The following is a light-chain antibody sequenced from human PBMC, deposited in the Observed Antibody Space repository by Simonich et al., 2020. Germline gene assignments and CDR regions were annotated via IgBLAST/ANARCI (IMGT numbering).Light chain of an antibody. Sequence: DIVMTQSPSTLSASVGDRVTITCRASQSISSWLAWYQQKPGKAPKLLIYNASSLESGVPSRFSGSGSGPEFTLTISSLQPDDFATYYCQQYNSYPWTFGQGTKVEIK. J-gene: IGKJ1*01. CDR2: NAS. CDR1: QSISSW. CDR3: QQYNSYPWT. V-gene: IGKV1-5*03.